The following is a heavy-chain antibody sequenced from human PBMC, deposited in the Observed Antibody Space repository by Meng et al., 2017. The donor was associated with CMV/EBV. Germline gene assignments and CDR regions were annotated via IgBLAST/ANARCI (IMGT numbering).Heavy chain of an antibody. Sequence: GESLKISCAASGFTFSSYAMHWVRQAPGKGLEYVSAISSNGGSTYYADSVKGRFTISRDNSKNTLYLQMNSLKTEDTAVYYCTTQIVVVPAATAYFDYWGQGTLVTVSS. J-gene: IGHJ4*02. V-gene: IGHV3-64*02. CDR3: TTQIVVVPAATAYFDY. CDR2: ISSNGGST. CDR1: GFTFSSYA. D-gene: IGHD2-2*01.